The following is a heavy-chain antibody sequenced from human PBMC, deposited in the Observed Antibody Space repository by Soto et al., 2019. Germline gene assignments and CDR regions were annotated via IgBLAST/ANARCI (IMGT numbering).Heavy chain of an antibody. CDR1: GYSFTSYW. CDR3: ARHEGYDSSGYYYPINYFDY. D-gene: IGHD3-22*01. Sequence: PGESLKISCKGSGYSFTSYWISWVRQMPGKGLEWMGRIDPSDSYTNYSPSFQGHVTISADKSISTAYLQWSSLKASDTAMYYCARHEGYDSSGYYYPINYFDYWGQGTLVTVSS. J-gene: IGHJ4*02. V-gene: IGHV5-10-1*01. CDR2: IDPSDSYT.